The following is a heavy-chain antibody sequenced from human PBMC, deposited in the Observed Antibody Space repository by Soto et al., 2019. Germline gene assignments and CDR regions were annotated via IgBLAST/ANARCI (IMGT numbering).Heavy chain of an antibody. Sequence: SETLSLTCTVSGGSISSYYWSWIRQPPGKGLEWIGYIYYSGSTNYNPSLKSRVTISVDTSKNQFSLKLSSVTAADTAVYYCARWKRYYDSSGYYPPGDAFDIWGQGTMVTVSS. V-gene: IGHV4-59*01. CDR3: ARWKRYYDSSGYYPPGDAFDI. J-gene: IGHJ3*02. CDR2: IYYSGST. CDR1: GGSISSYY. D-gene: IGHD3-22*01.